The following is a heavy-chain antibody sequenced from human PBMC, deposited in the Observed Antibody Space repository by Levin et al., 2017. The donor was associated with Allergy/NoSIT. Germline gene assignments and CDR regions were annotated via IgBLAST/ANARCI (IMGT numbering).Heavy chain of an antibody. CDR1: GITFSSSA. V-gene: IGHV3-23*01. Sequence: LSLTCAASGITFSSSALTWLRQAPGKGLEWVASTFSSNSDTHYADSVKGRFTLSRDNSKNTLYLQMTGLRAEDTALYYCAKAIPYWHFDLWGRGTLVTVSS. CDR2: TFSSNSDT. J-gene: IGHJ2*01. CDR3: AKAIPYWHFDL.